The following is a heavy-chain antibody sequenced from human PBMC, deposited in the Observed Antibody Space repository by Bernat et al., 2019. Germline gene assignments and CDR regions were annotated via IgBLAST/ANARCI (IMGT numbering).Heavy chain of an antibody. V-gene: IGHV5-51*01. CDR1: GYSFTTSW. Sequence: EVQLVQSGAEVNKPGESLKISCKGSGYSFTTSWIGWVRQTPGKGLERMGIIYPSDSNTRYSPSFQGQVIISVDKSISTAYLQWSSLKASDTAIYYCAAKMSGGWYDAFDVWGHGTMVTVSS. CDR2: IYPSDSNT. D-gene: IGHD6-19*01. J-gene: IGHJ3*01. CDR3: AAKMSGGWYDAFDV.